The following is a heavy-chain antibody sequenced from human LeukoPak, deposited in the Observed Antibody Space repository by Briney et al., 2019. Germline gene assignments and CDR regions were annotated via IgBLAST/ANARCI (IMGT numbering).Heavy chain of an antibody. D-gene: IGHD3-3*01. CDR1: GFTLDDYA. CDR2: ISGDGGST. CDR3: AKDKLRFSRRGWFDP. Sequence: GGSLRLSCAASGFTLDDYAMQWVRQAPGKGLEWVSLISGDGGSTYYADSVKGRFTISRDNSKNSLYPQMNSLRTEDTALYYCAKDKLRFSRRGWFDPWGQGTLVTVSS. J-gene: IGHJ5*02. V-gene: IGHV3-43*02.